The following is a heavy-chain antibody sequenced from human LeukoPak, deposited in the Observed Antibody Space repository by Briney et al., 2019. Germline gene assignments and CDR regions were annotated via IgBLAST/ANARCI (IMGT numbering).Heavy chain of an antibody. CDR1: GGSIRSYY. Sequence: SETLSLTCTVSGGSIRSYYWSWIRQPPGKGLEWIAYIYYSGSTNYNPSLKSRVTISVDTSKNQFSLKLSSVIAADTAVYYCARTTEGYCSSASCFGFSYSYYMDVWGKGATVTISS. D-gene: IGHD2-2*01. CDR3: ARTTEGYCSSASCFGFSYSYYMDV. CDR2: IYYSGST. J-gene: IGHJ6*03. V-gene: IGHV4-59*01.